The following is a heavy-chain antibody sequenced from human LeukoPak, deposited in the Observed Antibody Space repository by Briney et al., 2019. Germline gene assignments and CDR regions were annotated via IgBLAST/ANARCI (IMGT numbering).Heavy chain of an antibody. Sequence: KPSETLSLTCAVYGGSFSGYYWSWIRQPPGKGLEWIGEINHSGSTNYNPSPKSRVTISVDTSKNQFSLKLSSVTAADTAVYYCASNEGYDSSGPTDYWGQGTLVTVSS. CDR1: GGSFSGYY. CDR3: ASNEGYDSSGPTDY. D-gene: IGHD3-22*01. V-gene: IGHV4-34*01. J-gene: IGHJ4*02. CDR2: INHSGST.